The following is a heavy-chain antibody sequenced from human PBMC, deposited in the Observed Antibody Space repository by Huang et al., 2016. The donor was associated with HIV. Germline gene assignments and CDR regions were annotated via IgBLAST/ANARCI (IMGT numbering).Heavy chain of an antibody. V-gene: IGHV5-51*01. CDR3: ARQVDGFRSHFDF. CDR2: IYPRDSET. J-gene: IGHJ4*02. D-gene: IGHD5-18*01. Sequence: EVLLVQSGAELKEPGESLKISCKASGYGFSSYWIGWVRQKPGKGLGGMGRIYPRDSETKYSPSFDGHVTISADKSTRTAYLQWESLKAPDTAIYFCARQVDGFRSHFDFWGQGTLVSVSS. CDR1: GYGFSSYW.